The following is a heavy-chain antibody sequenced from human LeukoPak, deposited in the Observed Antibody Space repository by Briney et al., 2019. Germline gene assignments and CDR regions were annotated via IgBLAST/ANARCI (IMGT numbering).Heavy chain of an antibody. J-gene: IGHJ4*02. D-gene: IGHD3-10*01. CDR3: ARHHDYGSGSYEY. Sequence: SYKGCGYRFTSYWIGWGRAMAGKGVEGMGFIYPADSDTRYSPSFQGQVTISADKSISTAYLQWSSLKASDTAMYYCARHHDYGSGSYEYWGQGTLVTVSS. V-gene: IGHV5-51*01. CDR2: IYPADSDT. CDR1: GYRFTSYW.